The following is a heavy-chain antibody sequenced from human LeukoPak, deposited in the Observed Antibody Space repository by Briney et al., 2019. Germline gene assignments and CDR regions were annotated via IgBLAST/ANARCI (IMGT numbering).Heavy chain of an antibody. CDR1: GFTFSSYA. CDR3: AKFRGGYYTLYYFDY. CDR2: ISGSGGST. V-gene: IGHV3-23*01. J-gene: IGHJ4*02. D-gene: IGHD3-3*01. Sequence: PGGSLRLSCAASGFTFSSYAMSWVRQAPGKGLEWVSAISGSGGSTYYADSVKGRFTISRDNSKNTLYLQMNSLRAEDTAVYYCAKFRGGYYTLYYFDYWGQGTLVTVSS.